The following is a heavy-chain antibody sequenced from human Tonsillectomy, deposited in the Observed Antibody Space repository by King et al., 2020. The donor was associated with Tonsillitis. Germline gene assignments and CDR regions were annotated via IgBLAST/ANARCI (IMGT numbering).Heavy chain of an antibody. CDR1: GGSVRSDGFY. V-gene: IGHV4-61*08. CDR3: AREAATAAYLYFDR. J-gene: IGHJ2*01. D-gene: IGHD6-25*01. Sequence: VQLQESGPGLVKPSETLSLTCTVSGGSVRSDGFYWSWIRQPPGKGLDWIGYIHYSGTTNYNPSFKSRLTMSLDTSKNQFSLKVTSLSATDTAIYYCAREAATAAYLYFDRWGRGPLVSVSS. CDR2: IHYSGTT.